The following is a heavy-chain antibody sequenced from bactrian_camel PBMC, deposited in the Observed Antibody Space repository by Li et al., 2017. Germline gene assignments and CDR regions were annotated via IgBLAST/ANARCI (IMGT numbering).Heavy chain of an antibody. CDR3: AASANFKCFTTTETLAAEDYTY. CDR2: SYIGGRRT. D-gene: IGHD2*01. J-gene: IGHJ4*01. Sequence: HVQLVESGGGSVQPGGSLRLSCAASVTIHNNYCVAWFRQAPGKEREEVVYSYIGGRRTVYTDSVKGRFFISQDIAKNTPHLQMYSLKPEDTAMYYCAASANFKCFTTTETLAAEDYTYWGQGTQVTVS. V-gene: IGHV3S54*01. CDR1: VTIHNNYC.